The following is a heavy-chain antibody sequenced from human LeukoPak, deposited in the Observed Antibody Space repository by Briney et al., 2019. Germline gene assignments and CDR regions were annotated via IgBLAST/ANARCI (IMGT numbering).Heavy chain of an antibody. D-gene: IGHD2-8*01. Sequence: SGPALVKPTQTLTLTCTFSGFSLSASRTCVSWVRQPPGKALEWLALIDWDDDKSYSPSLKTRLTISKDTSKNQVVLTMNNMDPVDTATYYCARIPGSNGVCSNDDYWGQGTQVTVSS. CDR1: GFSLSASRTC. J-gene: IGHJ4*02. CDR3: ARIPGSNGVCSNDDY. V-gene: IGHV2-70*20. CDR2: IDWDDDK.